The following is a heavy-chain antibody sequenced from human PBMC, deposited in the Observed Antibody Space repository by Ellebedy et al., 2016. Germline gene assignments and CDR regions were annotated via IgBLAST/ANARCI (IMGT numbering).Heavy chain of an antibody. CDR1: GGSVSSDY. CDR3: AKRNDDWKAFDV. Sequence: SETLSLTCNVSGGSVSSDYWNWIRRPPGKGLEWIGYVFHTGTANYNPSLRGRVTMSVDTSKSQFSLRVSSVTAADTAVYYCAKRNDDWKAFDVWGQGTMVTVSS. CDR2: VFHTGTA. J-gene: IGHJ3*01. D-gene: IGHD1-1*01. V-gene: IGHV4-59*02.